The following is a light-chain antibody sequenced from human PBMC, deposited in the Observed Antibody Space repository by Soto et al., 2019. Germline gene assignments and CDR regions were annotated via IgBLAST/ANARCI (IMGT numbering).Light chain of an antibody. CDR3: SSYSTTSALV. CDR2: DVS. V-gene: IGLV2-14*03. Sequence: QPVLTQPASVSGSPGQSITISCAGTSADIGAFNYVSWYQHHPDKAPKLLIYDVSHRPSGVSTRFSASKSANTASLTISGLQADDEADYYCSSYSTTSALVFGGGTQLTVL. CDR1: SADIGAFNY. J-gene: IGLJ7*01.